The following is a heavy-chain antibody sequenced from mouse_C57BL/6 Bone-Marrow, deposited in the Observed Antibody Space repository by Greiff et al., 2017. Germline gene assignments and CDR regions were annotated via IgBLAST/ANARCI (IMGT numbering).Heavy chain of an antibody. Sequence: EVKVEESGGGLVQPGGSMKLSCVASGFTFSNYWMNWVRQSPEKGLEWVAQIRLKSDNYATHYAESVKGRFTISRDDSKSSVYLQMNNLRAEDTGIYYCTQPYGYDVDYWGQGTTLTVSS. CDR3: TQPYGYDVDY. V-gene: IGHV6-3*01. CDR2: IRLKSDNYAT. D-gene: IGHD2-2*01. CDR1: GFTFSNYW. J-gene: IGHJ2*01.